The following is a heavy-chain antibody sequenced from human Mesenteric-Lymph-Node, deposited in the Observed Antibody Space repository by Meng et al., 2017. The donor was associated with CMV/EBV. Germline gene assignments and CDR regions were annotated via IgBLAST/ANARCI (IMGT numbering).Heavy chain of an antibody. CDR3: ARGGSSGSYYYYGIDV. V-gene: IGHV4-34*01. CDR1: GGSFSGYY. CDR2: IYHTGTT. J-gene: IGHJ6*02. Sequence: YGGSFSGYYWSWFRQPPGKGLEWIGEIYHTGTTNYNPSLQSRVTISVDTSKNQFSLKMSSVTAADTAVYYCARGGSSGSYYYYGIDVWGQGTTVTVSS. D-gene: IGHD6-19*01.